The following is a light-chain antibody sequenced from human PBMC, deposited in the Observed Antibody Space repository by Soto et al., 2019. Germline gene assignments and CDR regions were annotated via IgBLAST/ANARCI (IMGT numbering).Light chain of an antibody. CDR1: SSDVGSYNY. CDR3: SSYAGSDNWVV. J-gene: IGLJ3*02. Sequence: QSALTQPPSASGSPGQSVTISCSGTSSDVGSYNYVSWYQQHPGKAPKLIISEVSQRPSGVPDRFSGSKSGNTASLTVSGLQAEDEADYYCSSYAGSDNWVVFGGGTKLTVL. V-gene: IGLV2-8*01. CDR2: EVS.